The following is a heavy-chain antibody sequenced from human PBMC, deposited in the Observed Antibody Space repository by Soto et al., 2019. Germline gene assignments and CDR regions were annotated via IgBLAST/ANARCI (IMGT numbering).Heavy chain of an antibody. CDR2: IYYSGST. Sequence: SETLSLTCTVSGGSISSSSYYWGWIRQPPGKGLEWIGSIYYSGSTYYNPSLKSRVTISVDTSKNQFSLKLSSVTAANTAVYYCARARATVTTSWGQGTLVTVSS. D-gene: IGHD4-17*01. CDR1: GGSISSSSYY. J-gene: IGHJ5*02. V-gene: IGHV4-39*01. CDR3: ARARATVTTS.